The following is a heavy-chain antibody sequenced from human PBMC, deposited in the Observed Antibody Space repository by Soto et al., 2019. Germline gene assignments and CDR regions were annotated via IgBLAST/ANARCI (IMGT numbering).Heavy chain of an antibody. Sequence: SETLSLTCAVSGVSISSGNWWTWVRQSPQRGLEYIGEIFHDGTANYYPSFERRVAISVDTSKNQFSLKLTSVTAADTAIYFCARLVYDTRLNYMYFDFWGQGTLVTVYS. CDR3: ARLVYDTRLNYMYFDF. D-gene: IGHD3-10*01. CDR2: IFHDGTA. J-gene: IGHJ4*02. V-gene: IGHV4-4*02. CDR1: GVSISSGNW.